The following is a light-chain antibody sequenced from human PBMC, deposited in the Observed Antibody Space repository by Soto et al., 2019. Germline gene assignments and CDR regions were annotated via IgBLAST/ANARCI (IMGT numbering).Light chain of an antibody. CDR3: QVWDSSTDHAV. Sequence: SYTLTQPPSVSAAPGQTASIACGGGRIGSKSVHWYQQKAGQAPVLVVYDDSDRPSGIPERFSGSNSQSTATLTISRVEAGDEADYFCQVWDSSTDHAVFGGGTQLTVL. J-gene: IGLJ2*01. CDR1: RIGSKS. CDR2: DDS. V-gene: IGLV3-21*02.